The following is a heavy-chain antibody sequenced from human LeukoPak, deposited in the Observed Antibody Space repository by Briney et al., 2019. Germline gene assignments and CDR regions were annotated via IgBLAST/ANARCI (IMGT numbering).Heavy chain of an antibody. J-gene: IGHJ4*02. D-gene: IGHD3-10*01. CDR3: ARGRLVLLWFGEIQGYGY. V-gene: IGHV4-34*01. CDR1: GGSFSGYY. Sequence: SETLSLTCAVYGGSFSGYYWSWIRQPPGKGLEWIGEINYSGSTNYNPSLKSRVTISVDTSKNQFSLKLSSVTAADTAVYYCARGRLVLLWFGEIQGYGYWGQGTLVTVSS. CDR2: INYSGST.